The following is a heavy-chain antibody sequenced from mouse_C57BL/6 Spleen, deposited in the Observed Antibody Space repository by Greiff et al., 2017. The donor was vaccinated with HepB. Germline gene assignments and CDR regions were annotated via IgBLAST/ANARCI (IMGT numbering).Heavy chain of an antibody. J-gene: IGHJ3*01. V-gene: IGHV5-6*01. CDR3: ATPPYDLTGAY. CDR1: GFTFSSYG. D-gene: IGHD2-3*01. Sequence: VQLKQSGGDLVKPGGSLKLSCAASGFTFSSYGMSWVRQTPDKRLEWVATISSGGSYTYYPDSVKGRFTISRDNAKNTLYLQMSSLKSEDTAMYYCATPPYDLTGAYWGQGTLVTVSA. CDR2: ISSGGSYT.